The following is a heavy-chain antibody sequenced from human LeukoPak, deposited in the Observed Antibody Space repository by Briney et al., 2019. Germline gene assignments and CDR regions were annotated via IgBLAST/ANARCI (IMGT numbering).Heavy chain of an antibody. CDR3: ARVCAGAARRPWYFAL. D-gene: IGHD6-6*01. Sequence: SETLSLTCTVSGGSIRSSSYYWGGIRQPPGKGLEWIGSIYYSGSTYYNPSLKSRVTISVDTSKNQVSLRLSSVTAADTAVYYCARVCAGAARRPWYFALWGRGTLVTVSS. CDR2: IYYSGST. CDR1: GGSIRSSSYY. V-gene: IGHV4-39*01. J-gene: IGHJ2*01.